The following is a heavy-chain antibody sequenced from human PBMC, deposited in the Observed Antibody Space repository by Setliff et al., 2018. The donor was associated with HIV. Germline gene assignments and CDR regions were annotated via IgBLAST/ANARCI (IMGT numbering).Heavy chain of an antibody. J-gene: IGHJ3*02. D-gene: IGHD3-3*01. V-gene: IGHV4-39*01. Sequence: SETLSLTCNVSDGSISSSSYYWAWIRQPPGKGLEWIGTIYDSGNTYYRPSLKSRVTVSIDTSKNQFSLRLNSVTAADTAVYDCARQSGYTRGWDIFGLVAGSFDIWGQGTMVTVSS. CDR2: IYDSGNT. CDR1: DGSISSSSYY. CDR3: ARQSGYTRGWDIFGLVAGSFDI.